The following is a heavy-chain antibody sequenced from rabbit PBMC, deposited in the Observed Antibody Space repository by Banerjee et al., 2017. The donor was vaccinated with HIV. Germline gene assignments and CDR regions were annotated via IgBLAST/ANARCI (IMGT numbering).Heavy chain of an antibody. D-gene: IGHD4-1*01. CDR2: INTSSGST. V-gene: IGHV1S45*01. CDR1: GFSFSIKYV. J-gene: IGHJ3*01. CDR3: ARDLAGVIGWNFGL. Sequence: QERRGESGGNLVKPGGSLTLPCTAPGFSFSIKYVSCGARQAPGKGLEWIACINTSSGSTVYATWAKGRFTISRTSSTTVSLQMTSLTAADTASYFCARDLAGVIGWNFGLWGQGTLVTVS.